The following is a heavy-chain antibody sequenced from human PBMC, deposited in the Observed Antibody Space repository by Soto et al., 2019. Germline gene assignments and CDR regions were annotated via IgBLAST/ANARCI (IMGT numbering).Heavy chain of an antibody. V-gene: IGHV3-30*18. CDR2: ISYDGSNK. Sequence: GGSLRLSCAASGFTFSSYGMHWVRQAPGKGLEWVAVISYDGSNKYYADSVKGRFTISRDNSKNTLYLQMNSLRAEDTAVYYCAKDLYNWNPTGFLDYWGQGTLVTVSS. CDR1: GFTFSSYG. CDR3: AKDLYNWNPTGFLDY. D-gene: IGHD1-20*01. J-gene: IGHJ4*02.